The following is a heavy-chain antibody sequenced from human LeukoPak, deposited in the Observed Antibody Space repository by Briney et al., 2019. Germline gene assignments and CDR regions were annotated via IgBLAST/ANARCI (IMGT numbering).Heavy chain of an antibody. CDR3: AREVEMATAYFDY. Sequence: SGTLSLTCAVYGGSFSGYYWSWIRQPPGKGLEWIGEINHSGSTNYNPSLKSRVTISVDTSKNQFSLKLSSVTAADTAVYYCAREVEMATAYFDYWGQGTLVTVSS. J-gene: IGHJ4*02. CDR2: INHSGST. CDR1: GGSFSGYY. V-gene: IGHV4-34*01. D-gene: IGHD5-24*01.